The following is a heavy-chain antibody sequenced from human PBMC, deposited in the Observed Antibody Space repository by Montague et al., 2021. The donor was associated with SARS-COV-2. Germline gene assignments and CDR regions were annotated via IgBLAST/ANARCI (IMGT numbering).Heavy chain of an antibody. V-gene: IGHV4-39*07. CDR3: ARDDIVLQGVTKGMDV. CDR1: GGSISSSNYY. J-gene: IGHJ6*02. D-gene: IGHD3-10*01. CDR2: MYYSGST. Sequence: SETLSLTCTVSGGSISSSNYYWGWIRQPPGKGLEWIGNMYYSGSTYYNPSLKSRVTISIDTSKNQFSLKLSSMTAADTAVYYCARDDIVLQGVTKGMDVGGQGTTVTAS.